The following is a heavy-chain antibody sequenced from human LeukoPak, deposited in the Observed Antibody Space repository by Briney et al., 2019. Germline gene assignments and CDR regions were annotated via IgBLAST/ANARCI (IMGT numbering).Heavy chain of an antibody. CDR2: IYYSGST. J-gene: IGHJ4*02. D-gene: IGHD3-3*01. CDR3: AKPRSAESPFDY. Sequence: SETLSVTRTVSGGSISSYYWSWIRQPPRKRLGCIGYIYYSGSTNYHPSLKSRVTISVDPSKNQFSLKLSSVTAADTAVYYCAKPRSAESPFDYWGQGTLVTVSS. V-gene: IGHV4-59*08. CDR1: GGSISSYY.